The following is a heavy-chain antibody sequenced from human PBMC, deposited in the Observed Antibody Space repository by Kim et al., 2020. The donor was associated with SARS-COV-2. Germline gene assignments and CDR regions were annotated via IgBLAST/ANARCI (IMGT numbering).Heavy chain of an antibody. Sequence: SPSFHGQVTISADKSISTAYLQWSSLKASDTAMYYCATSGDYGGNSWLDYWGQGTLVTVSS. D-gene: IGHD4-17*01. V-gene: IGHV5-51*01. J-gene: IGHJ4*02. CDR3: ATSGDYGGNSWLDY.